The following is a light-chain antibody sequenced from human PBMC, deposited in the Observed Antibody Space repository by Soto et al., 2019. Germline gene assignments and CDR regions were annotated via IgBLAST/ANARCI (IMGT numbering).Light chain of an antibody. Sequence: IQMTESASTMSGSVGYRVTITGRASQTISSWLAWYPQKPSKAPKVPTSKASPLKSGVPSRFSDIGSGTEFTLTISRLKHDDFATYAGQHYNSYSEAFRQGTKVDIK. CDR1: QTISSW. V-gene: IGKV1-5*03. CDR3: QHYNSYSEA. J-gene: IGKJ1*01. CDR2: KAS.